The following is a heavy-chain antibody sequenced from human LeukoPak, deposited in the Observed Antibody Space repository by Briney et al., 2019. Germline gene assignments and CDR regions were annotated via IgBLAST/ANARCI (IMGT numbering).Heavy chain of an antibody. V-gene: IGHV4-59*01. CDR2: MYYSGST. D-gene: IGHD6-25*01. CDR3: AREGGDPRWLDP. J-gene: IGHJ5*02. Sequence: SETLSLTCTVSGGSISNYYWSWIRQPPGKGLEWIGYMYYSGSTNYNPSLKSRVTISVDTSKNQFSLKLSSVTAADTAVYSCAREGGDPRWLDPWGQGTLVTVSS. CDR1: GGSISNYY.